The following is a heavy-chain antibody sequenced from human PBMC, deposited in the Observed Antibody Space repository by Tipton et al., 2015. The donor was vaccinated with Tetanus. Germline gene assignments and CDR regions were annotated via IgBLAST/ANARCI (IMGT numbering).Heavy chain of an antibody. CDR2: INHSGST. CDR1: GASFSDYY. CDR3: AKVVGWGDYFDS. D-gene: IGHD1-26*01. V-gene: IGHV4-34*01. J-gene: IGHJ4*02. Sequence: TLSLTCAVYGASFSDYYWSWIRQAPGKGLEWIGEINHSGSTNHNPSLKSRVTLSVDTSKNQFSLKLNSVTAADTAVYYCAKVVGWGDYFDSWGQGILVTVSS.